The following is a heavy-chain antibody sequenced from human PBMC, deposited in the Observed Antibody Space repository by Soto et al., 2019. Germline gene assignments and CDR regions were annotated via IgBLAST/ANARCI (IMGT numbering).Heavy chain of an antibody. V-gene: IGHV3-30*18. CDR1: GFTFSSYG. Sequence: GGSLRLSCAASGFTFSSYGMHWVRQAPGKGLEWVAVISYDGSNKYYADSVKDRFTISRDNSKNTLYLQMNSLRAEDTAVYYCAKAGFSPVVTPLDYWGQGTLVTVSS. CDR3: AKAGFSPVVTPLDY. CDR2: ISYDGSNK. J-gene: IGHJ4*02. D-gene: IGHD2-2*01.